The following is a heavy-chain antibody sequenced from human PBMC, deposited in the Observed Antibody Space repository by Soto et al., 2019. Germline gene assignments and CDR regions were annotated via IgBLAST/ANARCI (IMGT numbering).Heavy chain of an antibody. CDR3: ARDSVVITTTAWCAFDI. CDR2: INPSGGST. V-gene: IGHV1-46*01. D-gene: IGHD3-22*01. CDR1: GYTFTSYY. J-gene: IGHJ3*02. Sequence: ASVKVSCKASGYTFTSYYMHWVRQAPGQGLEWMGIINPSGGSTSYAQKFQGRVPMTRDTSTSTVYMELSSLRSEDTAVYYCARDSVVITTTAWCAFDIWGQGKMVTVSS.